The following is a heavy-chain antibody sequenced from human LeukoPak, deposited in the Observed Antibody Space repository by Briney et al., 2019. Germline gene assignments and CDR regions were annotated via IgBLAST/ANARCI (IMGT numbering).Heavy chain of an antibody. J-gene: IGHJ5*02. CDR2: INARGDT. CDR1: GWSFNDYY. Sequence: PSETLSLTCAVYGWSFNDYYWNWIRQPPGKGLEWIGEINARGDTNFNPSLKSRVTISVDTSKNQFSLRLTSMIAADTAVYYCARGQVPAARGYNWFAPWGQATLATVSS. D-gene: IGHD2-2*01. CDR3: ARGQVPAARGYNWFAP. V-gene: IGHV4-34*01.